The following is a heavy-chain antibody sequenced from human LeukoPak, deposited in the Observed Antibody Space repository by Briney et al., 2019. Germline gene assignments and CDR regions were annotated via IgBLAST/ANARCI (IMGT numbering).Heavy chain of an antibody. CDR1: GFSFSTYS. D-gene: IGHD2-21*02. J-gene: IGHJ2*01. CDR2: ISSSGSYI. Sequence: GGSLRLSCAASGFSFSTYSMNWVRQAPGKGLEWVSSISSSGSYIYYADSVKGRFTISRDNAKNSLYLQMNSLRAEDTAVYYCARDLYCGGDCSLGYFDLWGRGTLVTVSS. CDR3: ARDLYCGGDCSLGYFDL. V-gene: IGHV3-21*06.